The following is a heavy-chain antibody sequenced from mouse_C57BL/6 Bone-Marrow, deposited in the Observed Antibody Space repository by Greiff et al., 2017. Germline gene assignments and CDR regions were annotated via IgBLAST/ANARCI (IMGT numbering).Heavy chain of an antibody. J-gene: IGHJ2*01. CDR1: GFTFSSYA. D-gene: IGHD3-2*02. CDR2: ISSGGDYI. V-gene: IGHV5-9-1*02. CDR3: TRGGSGLDY. Sequence: EVKLMESGEGLVKPGGSLKLSCAASGFTFSSYAMSWVRQTPEKRLEWVAYISSGGDYIYYADTVKGRFTISRDNARNTLYLQMSSLKYEDTAMYYCTRGGSGLDYWGQGTTLTVSS.